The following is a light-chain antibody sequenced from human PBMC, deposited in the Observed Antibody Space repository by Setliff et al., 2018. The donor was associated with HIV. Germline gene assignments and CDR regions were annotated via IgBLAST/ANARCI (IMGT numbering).Light chain of an antibody. Sequence: QSALTQPPSASGSPGQSVTISCTGTSSDIGNYNFVSWYQQHPGKAPKLMIFDVGKRPSGVPDRFSGSKSGNTASLTVSGLQADDEADYYCSSYAGSDIYVFGTGTKVTVL. CDR3: SSYAGSDIYV. V-gene: IGLV2-8*01. CDR1: SSDIGNYNF. J-gene: IGLJ1*01. CDR2: DVG.